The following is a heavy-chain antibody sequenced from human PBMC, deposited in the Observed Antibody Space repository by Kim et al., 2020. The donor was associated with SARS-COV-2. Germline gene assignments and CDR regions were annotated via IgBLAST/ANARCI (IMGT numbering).Heavy chain of an antibody. CDR1: GYTFTSYG. D-gene: IGHD2-2*01. Sequence: ASVKVSCKASGYTFTSYGISWVRQAPGQGLEWMGWISAYNGNTNYAQKLQGRVTMTTDTSTSTAYMELRSLRSDDTAVYYCARGFGYQLPHNWFDPWGQGTLVTVSS. CDR2: ISAYNGNT. V-gene: IGHV1-18*01. J-gene: IGHJ5*02. CDR3: ARGFGYQLPHNWFDP.